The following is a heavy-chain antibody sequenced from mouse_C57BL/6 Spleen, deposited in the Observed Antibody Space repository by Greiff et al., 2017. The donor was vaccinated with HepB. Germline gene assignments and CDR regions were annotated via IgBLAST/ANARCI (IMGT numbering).Heavy chain of an antibody. V-gene: IGHV1-4*01. CDR1: GYTFTSYT. J-gene: IGHJ3*01. CDR2: INPSSGYT. Sequence: LQESGAELARPGASVKMSCKASGYTFTSYTMHWVKQRPGQGLEWIGYINPSSGYTKYNQKFKDKATLTADKSSSTAYMQLSSLTSEDSAVYYCARSEAQVSWFAYWGQGTLVTVSA. D-gene: IGHD3-2*02. CDR3: ARSEAQVSWFAY.